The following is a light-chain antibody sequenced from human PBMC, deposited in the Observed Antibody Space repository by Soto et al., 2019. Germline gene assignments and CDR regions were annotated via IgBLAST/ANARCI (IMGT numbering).Light chain of an antibody. Sequence: QSALTPPPSASGSPGQSVTISCTGTSSHVGGYNYFSSYQQHPGKSPKLVIYEVTKRPSGVPDRFSGSKSGNTASLPVSGLQAEDEADYYCSSFTGASTIFGTGSKVTVL. CDR2: EVT. J-gene: IGLJ1*01. CDR3: SSFTGASTI. V-gene: IGLV2-8*01. CDR1: SSHVGGYNY.